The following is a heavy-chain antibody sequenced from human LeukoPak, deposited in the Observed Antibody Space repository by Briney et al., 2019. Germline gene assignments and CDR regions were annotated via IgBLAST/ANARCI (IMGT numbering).Heavy chain of an antibody. D-gene: IGHD6-19*01. CDR3: AKAMGIAVAGDFDY. J-gene: IGHJ4*02. CDR2: ISDSGSST. Sequence: GGSLRLSCAASGFTFSSYVMSWVRQAPGKGLEWVSAISDSGSSTFFADSVKGRFTISRDNSKNTLYLQMNSLRAEDTAVYYCAKAMGIAVAGDFDYWGQGTLVTVSS. CDR1: GFTFSSYV. V-gene: IGHV3-23*01.